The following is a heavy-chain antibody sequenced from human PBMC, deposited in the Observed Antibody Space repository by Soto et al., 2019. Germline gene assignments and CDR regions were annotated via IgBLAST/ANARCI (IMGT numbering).Heavy chain of an antibody. CDR1: GFTFSSYA. D-gene: IGHD3-16*01. V-gene: IGHV3-23*01. Sequence: GGSLRLSCAASGFTFSSYAMSWVRQAPGKGLEWVSAVSGSGGTTYYADSVKGRFTISRDNSRNTVYLQMNSLRADDTAVYYCAKDRLAGGFDYWGQGTLVTVSS. CDR2: VSGSGGTT. J-gene: IGHJ4*02. CDR3: AKDRLAGGFDY.